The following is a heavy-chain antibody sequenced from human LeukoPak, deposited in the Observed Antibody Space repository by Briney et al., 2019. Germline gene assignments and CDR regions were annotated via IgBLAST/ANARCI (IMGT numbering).Heavy chain of an antibody. CDR1: GFTFSSYA. V-gene: IGHV3-30-3*01. Sequence: PGGSLRLSCAASGFTFSSYAMHWVRQAPGKGLEWVAVISYDGSNKYYADSVKGRFTISRDNSKNTLYLQMNSLRAEDTAVYYCARGRYQLLYPEGSFFATAFDIWGQGTVVTVSS. CDR2: ISYDGSNK. J-gene: IGHJ3*02. CDR3: ARGRYQLLYPEGSFFATAFDI. D-gene: IGHD2-2*02.